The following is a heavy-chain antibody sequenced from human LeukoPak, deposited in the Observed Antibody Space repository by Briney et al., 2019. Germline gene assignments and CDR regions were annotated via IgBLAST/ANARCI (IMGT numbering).Heavy chain of an antibody. J-gene: IGHJ4*02. CDR3: AKGPISSATYFSYFDY. D-gene: IGHD1-26*01. V-gene: IGHV3-23*01. CDR1: GFTFSSYG. Sequence: GGSLRLSCAASGFTFSSYGMSWVRQAPGKGLEWVSAIRAGGDLTNYADSVKGRFTISRDSSKNMLYVQMNSLRAEDTAVYYCAKGPISSATYFSYFDYWGQGTLVTVSS. CDR2: IRAGGDLT.